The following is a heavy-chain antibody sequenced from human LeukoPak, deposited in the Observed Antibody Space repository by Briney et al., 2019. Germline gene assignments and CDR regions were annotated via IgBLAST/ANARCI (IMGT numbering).Heavy chain of an antibody. D-gene: IGHD3-3*01. CDR3: ANREEDYDFWSGYPY. Sequence: QTGGSLRLSCAASGFTFSSYAMSWVRQAPGKGLEWVSAISGSGGSTYYADSVKGRFTISRDNSKNTLYLQMNSLRAEDTAVYYCANREEDYDFWSGYPYWGQGTLVTVSS. V-gene: IGHV3-23*01. CDR2: ISGSGGST. J-gene: IGHJ4*02. CDR1: GFTFSSYA.